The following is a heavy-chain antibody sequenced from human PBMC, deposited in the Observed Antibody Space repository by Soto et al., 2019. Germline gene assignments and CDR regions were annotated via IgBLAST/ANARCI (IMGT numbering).Heavy chain of an antibody. CDR3: ASSRIVATIPEDYGDYDSYFDY. J-gene: IGHJ4*02. Sequence: SQTLSLTCAISGDSVSSNSAAWNWIRQSPSRGLEWLGRTYYRSKWYNDYAVSVKSRITINPDTSKNQFSLQLNSVTPEDTAVYYCASSRIVATIPEDYGDYDSYFDYWGQGTLVTVSS. D-gene: IGHD4-17*01. CDR2: TYYRSKWYN. CDR1: GDSVSSNSAA. V-gene: IGHV6-1*01.